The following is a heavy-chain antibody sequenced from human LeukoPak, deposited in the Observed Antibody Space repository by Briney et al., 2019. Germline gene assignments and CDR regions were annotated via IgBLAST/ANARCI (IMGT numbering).Heavy chain of an antibody. V-gene: IGHV3-21*01. J-gene: IGHJ3*02. Sequence: GGSLRLSCVASGFTFSSYSMNWVRQAPGKGLEWVASISSSSSYIYYADSVKGRFTISRGSAKNSLYLQMNSLRAEDTAVYYCARDSIGGYDFWSGYYTPNDAFDIWGQGTMVTVSS. D-gene: IGHD3-3*01. CDR1: GFTFSSYS. CDR2: ISSSSSYI. CDR3: ARDSIGGYDFWSGYYTPNDAFDI.